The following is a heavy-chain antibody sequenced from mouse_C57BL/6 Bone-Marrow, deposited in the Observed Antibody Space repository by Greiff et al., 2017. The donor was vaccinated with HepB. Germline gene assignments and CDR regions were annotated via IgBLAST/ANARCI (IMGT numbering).Heavy chain of an antibody. J-gene: IGHJ3*01. V-gene: IGHV14-2*01. CDR2: IDPQDGEI. D-gene: IGHD1-1*01. Sequence: VQLQQSGAELVKPGASVNLSCTASGFNIKDYYMHWVKQRTEQGLEWIGRIDPQDGEIKYAPKFQGKATITADTSSNTAYLQLSSLTSEDTAVYYCARSSHYYGSSWFAYWGQGTLVTVSA. CDR1: GFNIKDYY. CDR3: ARSSHYYGSSWFAY.